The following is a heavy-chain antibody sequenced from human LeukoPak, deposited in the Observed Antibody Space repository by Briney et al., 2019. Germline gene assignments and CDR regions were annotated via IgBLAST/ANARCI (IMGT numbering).Heavy chain of an antibody. D-gene: IGHD3-22*01. J-gene: IGHJ4*02. Sequence: ASVKVSCKASGGTFSSYAISWVRQAPGKGLEWMGGIIPIFGTANYAQKFQGGVTITTDESTSTAYMELSSLRSEDTAVYYCARGPYYYDSSGYYFDYWGQGTLVTVSS. V-gene: IGHV1-69*05. CDR2: IIPIFGTA. CDR1: GGTFSSYA. CDR3: ARGPYYYDSSGYYFDY.